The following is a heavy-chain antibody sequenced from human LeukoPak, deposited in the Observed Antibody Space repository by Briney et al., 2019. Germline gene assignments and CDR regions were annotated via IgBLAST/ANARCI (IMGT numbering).Heavy chain of an antibody. Sequence: PSETLSLTCTVSGGSISSYYWSWIRQPPGKGLEWIGYIYYSGSTNYNPSLKSRVTISVDTSKNQFPLKLSSVTAADTAVYYCARLNQILTGYHSTADAFDIWGQGTMVTVSS. V-gene: IGHV4-59*08. CDR2: IYYSGST. J-gene: IGHJ3*02. CDR3: ARLNQILTGYHSTADAFDI. D-gene: IGHD3-9*01. CDR1: GGSISSYY.